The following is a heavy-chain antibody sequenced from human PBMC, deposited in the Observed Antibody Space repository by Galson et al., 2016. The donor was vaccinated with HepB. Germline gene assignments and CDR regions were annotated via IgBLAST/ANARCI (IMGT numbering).Heavy chain of an antibody. V-gene: IGHV1-3*01. CDR1: GYTFTSHA. D-gene: IGHD3-3*01. CDR3: ARDRKTDYDFWSGTDV. CDR2: INAGNGNT. Sequence: SVKVSCKASGYTFTSHAMHWVCQAPGQRLEWMGWINAGNGNTKYSQKFQGRVTITRDTSASTAYMELRSLRSEDTAVYYVARDRKTDYDFWSGTDVWGQGTTVTVS. J-gene: IGHJ6*02.